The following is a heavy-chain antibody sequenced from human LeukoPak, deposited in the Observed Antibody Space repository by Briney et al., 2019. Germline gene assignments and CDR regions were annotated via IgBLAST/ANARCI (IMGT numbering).Heavy chain of an antibody. D-gene: IGHD6-19*01. CDR3: ARASGMGIAVAAPFDY. CDR2: IYHSGST. J-gene: IGHJ4*02. CDR1: GYSISSGYY. Sequence: PSETLSLTCTVSGYSISSGYYWGWIRQPPGKGLEWIGSIYHSGSTYYNPSLKSRVTISVDTSKNQFSLKLSSVTAADTAVYYCARASGMGIAVAAPFDYWGQGTLVTVSS. V-gene: IGHV4-38-2*02.